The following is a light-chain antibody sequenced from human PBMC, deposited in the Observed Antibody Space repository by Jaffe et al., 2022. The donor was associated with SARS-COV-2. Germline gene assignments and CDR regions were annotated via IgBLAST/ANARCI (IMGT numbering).Light chain of an antibody. CDR2: AAS. Sequence: DIQMTQSPASLSASVGDRVTITCRASQDITNYLAWFQQKPGEAPKSLIYAASSLHSGVPSKFSGSGSGTDYTLTISSLQPEDFATYYCLQYNRYPWTFGQGTKVEVK. CDR1: QDITNY. V-gene: IGKV1-16*02. J-gene: IGKJ1*01. CDR3: LQYNRYPWT.